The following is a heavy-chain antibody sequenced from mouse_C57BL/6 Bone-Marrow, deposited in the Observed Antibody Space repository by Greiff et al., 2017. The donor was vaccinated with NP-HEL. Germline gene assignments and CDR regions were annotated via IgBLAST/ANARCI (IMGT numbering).Heavy chain of an antibody. D-gene: IGHD2-4*01. Sequence: EVQLVESGEGLVKPGGSLKLSCAASGFTFSSYAMSWVRQTPETRLEWVAYISSGGDYIYYADTVKGRFTISRDNARNTLYLQMSSLKSEDTAMYYCTRYYDYDETFAYWGQGTLVTVSA. J-gene: IGHJ3*01. CDR3: TRYYDYDETFAY. CDR2: ISSGGDYI. V-gene: IGHV5-9-1*02. CDR1: GFTFSSYA.